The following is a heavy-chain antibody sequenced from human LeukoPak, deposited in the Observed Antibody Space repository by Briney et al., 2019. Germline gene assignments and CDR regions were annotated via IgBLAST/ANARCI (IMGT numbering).Heavy chain of an antibody. V-gene: IGHV4-61*08. CDR2: VYYISNT. CDR1: GASVGNAGYY. CDR3: ARTQSQSGSYRYYFGY. D-gene: IGHD1-26*01. Sequence: SETLSLTRSVSGASVGNAGYYWSWIRQPPGGGLEWIGYVYYISNTNYNPSLKSRVTMSVNPSTNQFSLKLSSVTAADTAMYYCARTQSQSGSYRYYFGYWGPGTLVTVSS. J-gene: IGHJ4*02.